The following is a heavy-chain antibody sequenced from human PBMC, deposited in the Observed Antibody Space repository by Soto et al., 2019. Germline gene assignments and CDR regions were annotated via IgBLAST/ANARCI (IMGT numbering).Heavy chain of an antibody. Sequence: DTLSLNCTVFGGSVSSGRYYWSWIRQPPGKGLEWIGYIYYSGSTNYNPSLKSRVTISVDTSKNQFSLKLSSVTAADTAVYYCAKAKPPPYYYGMDVWGQGTTVTVS. J-gene: IGHJ6*02. CDR1: GGSVSSGRYY. CDR2: IYYSGST. V-gene: IGHV4-61*01. CDR3: AKAKPPPYYYGMDV.